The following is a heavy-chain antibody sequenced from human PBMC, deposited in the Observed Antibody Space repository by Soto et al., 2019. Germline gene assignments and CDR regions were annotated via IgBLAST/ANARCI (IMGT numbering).Heavy chain of an antibody. CDR3: ARTAYAIHTVTGAFAI. CDR2: ISSSSSYT. V-gene: IGHV3-11*05. J-gene: IGHJ3*02. D-gene: IGHD4-17*01. CDR1: GFTFSDYY. Sequence: QVQLVESGGGLVKPGGSLRLSCAASGFTFSDYYMSWIRQAPGKGLEWVSYISSSSSYTNYADSVKGRFTISRDNAKNSLYLQMNRLRAEDTTVYYCARTAYAIHTVTGAFAIWGQGTMVTVSS.